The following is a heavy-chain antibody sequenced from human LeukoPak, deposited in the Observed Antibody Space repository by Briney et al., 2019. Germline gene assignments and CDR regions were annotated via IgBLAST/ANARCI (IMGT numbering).Heavy chain of an antibody. V-gene: IGHV4-61*10. CDR2: VYSGGLA. CDR3: ARVGSTSCFGAFDI. J-gene: IGHJ3*02. CDR1: GGAISSGSYF. Sequence: SETLSLTCTVSGGAISSGSYFWSWIRQPAGKGLEWIGRVYSGGLANYNPSLKSRVTISVDTSKNQFSLKLSSVTAADTAVYYCARVGSTSCFGAFDIWGQGTMVTVSS. D-gene: IGHD2-2*01.